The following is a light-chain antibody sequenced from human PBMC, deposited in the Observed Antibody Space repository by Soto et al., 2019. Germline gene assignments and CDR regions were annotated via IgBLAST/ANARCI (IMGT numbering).Light chain of an antibody. V-gene: IGKV1-5*03. Sequence: DIHMTQSPSTLSASVGDRVTITCRASQSISIWLAWYQQKPGKAPNLLIYKTSSLETVVPSRFSGSVSGTEFTLTISSLQPDDFATYYCQYWYDYFWTFGQGTKVEGK. J-gene: IGKJ1*01. CDR2: KTS. CDR3: QYWYDYFWT. CDR1: QSISIW.